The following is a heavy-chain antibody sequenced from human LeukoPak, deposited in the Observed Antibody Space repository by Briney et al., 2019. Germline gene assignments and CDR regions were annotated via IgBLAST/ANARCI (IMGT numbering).Heavy chain of an antibody. V-gene: IGHV3-66*01. CDR1: GCSVSSNY. J-gene: IGHJ5*02. D-gene: IGHD5-12*01. Sequence: GGSLTLSCAASGCSVSSNYMSWVRQAPGKGLEWVSVLYSSGYSKYADSVKGRFSISRDTSENTLSLQMNSLRAEDSAVYYCAAKGNGYTGTYVFAHWGRGTLVTVSS. CDR3: AAKGNGYTGTYVFAH. CDR2: LYSSGYS.